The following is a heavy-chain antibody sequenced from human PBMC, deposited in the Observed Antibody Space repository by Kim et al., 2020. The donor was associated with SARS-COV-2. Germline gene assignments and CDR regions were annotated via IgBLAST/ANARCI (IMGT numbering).Heavy chain of an antibody. D-gene: IGHD2-21*02. Sequence: SETLSLTCTVSGGSISSGGYYWSWIRQHPGKGLEWIGYIYYSGSTYYNPSLKSRVTISVDTSKNQFSLKLSSVTAADTAVYYCARVGEEYCGGDCHWRGAFDIWGQGTMVTVSS. J-gene: IGHJ3*02. CDR2: IYYSGST. V-gene: IGHV4-31*03. CDR3: ARVGEEYCGGDCHWRGAFDI. CDR1: GGSISSGGYY.